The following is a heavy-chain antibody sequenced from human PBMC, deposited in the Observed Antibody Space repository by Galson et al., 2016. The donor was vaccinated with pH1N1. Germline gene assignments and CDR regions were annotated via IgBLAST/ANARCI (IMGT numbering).Heavy chain of an antibody. CDR3: ARTSGYDFWSGYYANLDYYMDV. CDR2: IYSSGST. Sequence: ETLSLTCTVSGGSISSNDYYWTWIRQPPGKGLEWIGTIYSSGSTYDNPSLKSRVTISVDTSKNQFSLKLSSVTAADTAVYYCARTSGYDFWSGYYANLDYYMDVWGKGTTVTASS. V-gene: IGHV4-39*07. CDR1: GGSISSNDYY. D-gene: IGHD3-3*01. J-gene: IGHJ6*03.